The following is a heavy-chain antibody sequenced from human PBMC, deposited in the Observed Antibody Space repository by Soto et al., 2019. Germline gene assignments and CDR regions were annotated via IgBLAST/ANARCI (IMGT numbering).Heavy chain of an antibody. CDR3: ARGSSNWAYYFDF. J-gene: IGHJ4*02. CDR2: ITGSGATV. V-gene: IGHV3-48*02. CDR1: GFTFSTYS. D-gene: IGHD6-13*01. Sequence: GGSLRLSCAASGFTFSTYSLHWVRQAPGKGLEWVSYITGSGATVYYADSVRGRFTISRDNAKNSLYLQMNSLKDDDTAVYYCARGSSNWAYYFDFWGQGTLVTVSS.